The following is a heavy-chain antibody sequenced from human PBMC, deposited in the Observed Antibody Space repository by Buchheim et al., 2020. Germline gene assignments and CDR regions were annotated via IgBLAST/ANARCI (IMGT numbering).Heavy chain of an antibody. J-gene: IGHJ6*02. Sequence: QVQLVQSGAEVKKPGASVKVSCKASGYTFTGYYMHWVRQAPGQGLEWMGWMNPNSGNTGYAQKFQGRVTMTRKTSISTAYMELSSLRSEDTAVYYCAILVLGGYYYYYYGMDVWGQGTT. V-gene: IGHV1-8*02. CDR2: MNPNSGNT. D-gene: IGHD3-22*01. CDR3: AILVLGGYYYYYYGMDV. CDR1: GYTFTGYY.